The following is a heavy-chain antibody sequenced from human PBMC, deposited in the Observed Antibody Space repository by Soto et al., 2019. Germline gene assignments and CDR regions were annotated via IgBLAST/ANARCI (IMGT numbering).Heavy chain of an antibody. D-gene: IGHD6-13*01. Sequence: GGSLRLSCAASGFTFSSYGMHWVRQAPGKGLEWVAVISYDGSNKYYADSVKGRFTISRDNAKNSLYLQMNSLRAEDTAVYYCARDLYSSIHTFDYWGQGTLVTVSS. J-gene: IGHJ4*02. CDR2: ISYDGSNK. CDR3: ARDLYSSIHTFDY. V-gene: IGHV3-30*03. CDR1: GFTFSSYG.